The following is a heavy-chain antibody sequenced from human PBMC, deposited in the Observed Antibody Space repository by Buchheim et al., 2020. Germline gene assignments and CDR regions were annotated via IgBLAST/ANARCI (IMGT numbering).Heavy chain of an antibody. CDR2: IGIGGDT. CDR1: GLSFSSYD. J-gene: IGHJ4*02. Sequence: EVQLVESGGGLVQPGGSLRLSCAASGLSFSSYDMHWVRQITGKGLEWVSGIGIGGDTYYSGSVKGRFSVSRENAKSSMYLQMNSLRVADTALYYCARWHCSGGSCYSDYWGQGTL. V-gene: IGHV3-13*04. D-gene: IGHD2-15*01. CDR3: ARWHCSGGSCYSDY.